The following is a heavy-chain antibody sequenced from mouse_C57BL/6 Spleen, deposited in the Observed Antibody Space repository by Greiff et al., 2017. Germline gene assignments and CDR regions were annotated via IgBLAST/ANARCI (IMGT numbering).Heavy chain of an antibody. Sequence: EVQLVESGGGLVKPGGSLKLSCAASGFTFSDYGMHWVRQAPEKGLEWVAYISRGSSTIYYADTVKGRFTISRDNAKNTLFLQMTSLRSEDTAMYYCARQGVGNPAWFAYWGQGTLVTVSA. J-gene: IGHJ3*01. V-gene: IGHV5-17*01. CDR1: GFTFSDYG. CDR3: ARQGVGNPAWFAY. D-gene: IGHD2-1*01. CDR2: ISRGSSTI.